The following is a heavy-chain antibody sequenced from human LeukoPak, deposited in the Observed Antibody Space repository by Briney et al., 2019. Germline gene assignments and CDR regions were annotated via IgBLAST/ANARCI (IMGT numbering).Heavy chain of an antibody. Sequence: PSETLSLTCTVSGGSISSSSYYWGWIRQPPGKGLEWIGSIYYSGSSYYNPSLKSRVTISVDTSKTQFSLKLNSVTAADTAVYYCARQGGSYRAYFDYWGQGTLVTVSS. V-gene: IGHV4-39*01. D-gene: IGHD1-26*01. CDR3: ARQGGSYRAYFDY. CDR1: GGSISSSSYY. CDR2: IYYSGSS. J-gene: IGHJ4*02.